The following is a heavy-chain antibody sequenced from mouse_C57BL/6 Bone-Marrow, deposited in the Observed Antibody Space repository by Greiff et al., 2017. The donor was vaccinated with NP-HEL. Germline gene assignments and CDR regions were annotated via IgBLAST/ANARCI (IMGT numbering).Heavy chain of an antibody. Sequence: EVQVVESGGGLVQPGGSLKLSCAASGFTFSDYYMYWVRQTPEKRLEWVAYISNGGGSTYYPDTVKGRFTISRDNAKNTLYLQMSRLKSEDTAMYNCARDNYYGSSDDYAMDYWGQGTSVTVSS. J-gene: IGHJ4*01. V-gene: IGHV5-12*01. CDR1: GFTFSDYY. D-gene: IGHD1-1*01. CDR3: ARDNYYGSSDDYAMDY. CDR2: ISNGGGST.